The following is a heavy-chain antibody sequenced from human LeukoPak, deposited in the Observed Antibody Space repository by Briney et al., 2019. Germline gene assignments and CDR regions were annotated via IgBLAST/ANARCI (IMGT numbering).Heavy chain of an antibody. CDR2: ISASGGST. Sequence: GGSLRLSCAVSGFTFSSYAMSWVRQAPGKGLQWVSVISASGGSTYYADSVKGRFTISRDNSKNTLYLQMNSLRAEDTAVYYCARILPGAYYFDYWGQGTLVTVSS. J-gene: IGHJ4*02. V-gene: IGHV3-23*01. D-gene: IGHD1-14*01. CDR1: GFTFSSYA. CDR3: ARILPGAYYFDY.